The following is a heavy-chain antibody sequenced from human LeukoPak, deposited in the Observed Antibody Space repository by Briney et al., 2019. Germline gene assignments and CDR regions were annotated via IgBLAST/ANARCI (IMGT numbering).Heavy chain of an antibody. D-gene: IGHD1-26*01. J-gene: IGHJ4*02. CDR2: INTDGSTT. Sequence: GGSLRLSCAASGFTFSTYWMDWVRQAPGKGLVWVSRINTDGSTTKYADSVKGRFTISRDNAKNTLYLQMNSLRAEDTAVYYCTRVVGAANHWGQGTLVTVSS. V-gene: IGHV3-74*03. CDR3: TRVVGAANH. CDR1: GFTFSTYW.